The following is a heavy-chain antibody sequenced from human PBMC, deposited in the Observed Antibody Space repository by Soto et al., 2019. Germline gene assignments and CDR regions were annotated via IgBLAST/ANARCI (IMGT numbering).Heavy chain of an antibody. CDR2: ISYDGSNK. Sequence: QVQLVESGGGVVQPGRSLRLSCAASGFTFSSYGMHWVRQAPGKGLEWVAVISYDGSNKYYADSVKGRFTISRDNSKNTLYLQMNSLRAEDTAVYYCAKAGGQLVLDYWGQGTLATVSS. J-gene: IGHJ4*02. D-gene: IGHD6-13*01. V-gene: IGHV3-30*18. CDR3: AKAGGQLVLDY. CDR1: GFTFSSYG.